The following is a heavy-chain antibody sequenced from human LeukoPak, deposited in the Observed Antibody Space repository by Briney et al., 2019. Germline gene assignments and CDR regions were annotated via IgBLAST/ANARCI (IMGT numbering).Heavy chain of an antibody. CDR3: ARSYDFWSGPPFDP. CDR2: ISSSSSTI. D-gene: IGHD3-3*01. V-gene: IGHV3-48*02. J-gene: IGHJ5*02. CDR1: GFTFSSYS. Sequence: SGGSLRLSCAASGFTFSSYSMNRVRQAPGKGLEWVSYISSSSSTIYYADSVKGRFTISRDNAKNSLYLQMNSLRDEDTAVYYCARSYDFWSGPPFDPWGQGTLVTVSS.